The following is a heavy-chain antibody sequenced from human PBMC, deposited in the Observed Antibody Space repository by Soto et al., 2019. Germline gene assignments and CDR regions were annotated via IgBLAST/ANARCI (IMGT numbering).Heavy chain of an antibody. D-gene: IGHD1-1*01. CDR1: GDSMSSSDYY. CDR3: GRRPVKIQTFYRGLKPPCFDY. V-gene: IGHV4-39*01. Sequence: SETLSLTCAVSGDSMSSSDYYWGWIRQPPGKGLEWIGSIYYSGSTYYNPSLQSRVAISVDTTKNQFSLKLKSVTAADTAIYYGGRRPVKIQTFYRGLKPPCFDYWGEGAPVTNSS. J-gene: IGHJ4*02. CDR2: IYYSGST.